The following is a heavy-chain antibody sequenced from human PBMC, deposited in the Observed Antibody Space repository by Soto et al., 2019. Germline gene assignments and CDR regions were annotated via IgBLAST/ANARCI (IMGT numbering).Heavy chain of an antibody. CDR1: GGSVSSGSYY. V-gene: IGHV4-61*01. CDR2: IYYSGST. CDR3: ARVDKRNYYDSSGYVDY. J-gene: IGHJ4*02. D-gene: IGHD3-22*01. Sequence: LSLTCTVSGGSVSSGSYYWSWIRKPPGKGLEWTGYIYYSGSTNSTPSLKSRVTISVDTSKNQFSLKLSSVTAADTAVYYCARVDKRNYYDSSGYVDYWGQGTLVTVSS.